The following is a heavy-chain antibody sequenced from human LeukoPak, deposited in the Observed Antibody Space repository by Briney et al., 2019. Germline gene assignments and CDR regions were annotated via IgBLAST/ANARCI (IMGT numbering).Heavy chain of an antibody. V-gene: IGHV3-21*01. CDR1: GFVFSTYN. CDR2: ITSRSSYI. CDR3: AGNVQLERAFDY. Sequence: GGSLRLSCAASGFVFSTYNMAWVRQAPGKGLEWVSSITSRSSYIYYVDSVKGRFTISRDNAKNSLYLQMNSLRAEDTAVYYCAGNVQLERAFDYWGQGTLVTVSS. D-gene: IGHD1-1*01. J-gene: IGHJ4*02.